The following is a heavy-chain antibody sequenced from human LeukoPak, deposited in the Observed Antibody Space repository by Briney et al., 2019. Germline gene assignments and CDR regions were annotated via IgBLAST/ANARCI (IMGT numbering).Heavy chain of an antibody. CDR1: GGSFSGYY. CDR2: INHSGST. V-gene: IGHV4-34*01. J-gene: IGHJ4*02. CDR3: ARCGYYYDSSGYYYLLFDY. D-gene: IGHD3-22*01. Sequence: SETLSLTCAVYGGSFSGYYWSWIRQPPGKGLEWIGEINHSGSTNYNPSLKSRVTISVDTSKNQFSLKLSSVTAADTAVYYCARCGYYYDSSGYYYLLFDYWGQGALVTVSS.